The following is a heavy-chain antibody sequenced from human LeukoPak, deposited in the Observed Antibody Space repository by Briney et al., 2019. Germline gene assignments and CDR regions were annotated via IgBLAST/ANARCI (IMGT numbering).Heavy chain of an antibody. CDR1: EFSVGSNY. CDR2: IYSGGST. V-gene: IGHV3-66*01. Sequence: GGSLRLSCAASEFSVGSNYMTWVRQAPGKGLEWVSLIYSGGSTYYADSVKGRFTISRDNAKNSLYLQMNSLRAEDTAVYYCAREIDYGGAIDYWGQGTLVTVSS. CDR3: AREIDYGGAIDY. J-gene: IGHJ4*02. D-gene: IGHD4-23*01.